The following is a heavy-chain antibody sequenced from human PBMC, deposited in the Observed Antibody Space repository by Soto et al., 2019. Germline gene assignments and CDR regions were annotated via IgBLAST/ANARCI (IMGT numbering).Heavy chain of an antibody. Sequence: PGGSLRLSCAASGITFTTHAMSWVRQAPGKGLEWVSSISGSGGSTYYADSVKGRFTISRDNSKSTVYLELNNLSAEDTAVYHCAKNQGVELVPLATVDWFDPWGQGSVVTVSS. CDR2: ISGSGGST. D-gene: IGHD1-26*01. J-gene: IGHJ5*02. CDR1: GITFTTHA. CDR3: AKNQGVELVPLATVDWFDP. V-gene: IGHV3-23*01.